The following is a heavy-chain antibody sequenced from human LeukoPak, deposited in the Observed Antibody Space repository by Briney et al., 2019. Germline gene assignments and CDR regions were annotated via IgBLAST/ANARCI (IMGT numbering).Heavy chain of an antibody. CDR3: ARGTGLHHISQHNIWFDP. D-gene: IGHD4-11*01. Sequence: ASVKVSCKASVYTFTGYYMHWVRQAPGQGLEWMGWINPNSGGTNYAQKFQGRVTMTRDTSISTAYMELSRLRSDDTAVYYCARGTGLHHISQHNIWFDPWGQGTLVTVSS. V-gene: IGHV1-2*02. CDR2: INPNSGGT. J-gene: IGHJ5*02. CDR1: VYTFTGYY.